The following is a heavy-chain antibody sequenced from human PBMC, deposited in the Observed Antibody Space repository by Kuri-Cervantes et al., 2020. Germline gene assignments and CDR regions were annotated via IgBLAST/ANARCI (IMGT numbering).Heavy chain of an antibody. D-gene: IGHD6-6*01. V-gene: IGHV2-70D*14. CDR2: IDWDDDK. CDR1: GFSLSTSGMR. Sequence: SGPTLVKSTQTLTLTCTFSGFSLSTSGMRVSWIRQPPGKALEWLAHIDWDDDKFYSTSLKTRLTISKDTSKNQVVLTMTNMDPVDTATYYCATDPRIAAPSWGQGTLVTVSS. J-gene: IGHJ4*02. CDR3: ATDPRIAAPS.